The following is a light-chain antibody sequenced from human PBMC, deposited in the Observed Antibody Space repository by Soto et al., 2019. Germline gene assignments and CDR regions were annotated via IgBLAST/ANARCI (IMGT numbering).Light chain of an antibody. J-gene: IGKJ2*02. CDR1: QNVLSSSNNRNY. Sequence: DIVMAQSPDSLAVSLGERATINCKSSQNVLSSSNNRNYLAWYRQKPGQPPELLIYWASTRESGVPDRFSGGGSGTEFTLTISSLKAEDVAVYYCQQYFTSPCTFGQGTKLEIK. CDR3: QQYFTSPCT. CDR2: WAS. V-gene: IGKV4-1*01.